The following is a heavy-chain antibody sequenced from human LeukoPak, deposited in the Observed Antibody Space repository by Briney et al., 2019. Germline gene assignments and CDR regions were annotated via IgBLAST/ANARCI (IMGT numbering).Heavy chain of an antibody. V-gene: IGHV4-59*08. J-gene: IGHJ4*02. D-gene: IGHD6-19*01. CDR3: ARGGSSGWFFDY. Sequence: PSETLSLTCTVSGGSISSHYWSWIRQPPGKGLEWIGYIYYSGSTNYNPSLKSRVTISLDTSKNQFSLKLSSVTAADTAVYYCARGGSSGWFFDYWGQGTLVTVSS. CDR2: IYYSGST. CDR1: GGSISSHY.